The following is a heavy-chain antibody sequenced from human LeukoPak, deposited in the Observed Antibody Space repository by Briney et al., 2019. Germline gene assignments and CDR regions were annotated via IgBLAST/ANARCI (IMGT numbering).Heavy chain of an antibody. D-gene: IGHD3-3*01. V-gene: IGHV1-8*03. CDR1: GYTFTSYD. J-gene: IGHJ6*03. CDR3: ARVRSSYYDFWSGFYYYYYMDA. Sequence: ASVKVSCKASGYTFTSYDINWVRQATGQGLEWMGWMNPNSGNTGYAQKFQGRVTITRNTSISTAYMELSSLRSEDTAVYYCARVRSSYYDFWSGFYYYYYMDAWGKGTTVTVSS. CDR2: MNPNSGNT.